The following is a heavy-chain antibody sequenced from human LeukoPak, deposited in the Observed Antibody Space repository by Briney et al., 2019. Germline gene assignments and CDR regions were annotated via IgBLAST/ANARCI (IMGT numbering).Heavy chain of an antibody. CDR2: ISSSSSYI. J-gene: IGHJ4*02. Sequence: PGGSLRLSCAASGFTFSSYSMNWVRQAPGKGLEWVSSISSSSSYIYYADSVKGRFTISRDNAKNSLYLQMNSLRSEDTAVYYCARVQRVKFPLKYYFDYWGQGTLVTVSS. D-gene: IGHD3-10*01. V-gene: IGHV3-21*04. CDR3: ARVQRVKFPLKYYFDY. CDR1: GFTFSSYS.